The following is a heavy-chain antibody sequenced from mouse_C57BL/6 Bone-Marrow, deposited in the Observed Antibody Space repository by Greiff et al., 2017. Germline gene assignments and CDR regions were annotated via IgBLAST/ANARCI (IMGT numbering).Heavy chain of an antibody. CDR1: GYTFTSYW. J-gene: IGHJ1*03. CDR3: AREIYGNYAYWYFDV. D-gene: IGHD2-1*01. Sequence: QVQLQQPGAELVKPGASVKLSCKASGYTFTSYWMQWVKQRPGQGLEWIGEIDPSDSYTNYNQKFKGKATLTVDTSSSTAYMQLSSLTSEDSAVYYCAREIYGNYAYWYFDVWGTATTVTVSS. CDR2: IDPSDSYT. V-gene: IGHV1-50*01.